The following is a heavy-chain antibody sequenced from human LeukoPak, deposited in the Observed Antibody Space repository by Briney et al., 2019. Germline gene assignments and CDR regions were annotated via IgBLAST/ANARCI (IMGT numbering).Heavy chain of an antibody. J-gene: IGHJ3*02. CDR2: IYYSGST. Sequence: SETLSLTCTVSGGSISSYYWSWIRQPPGKGREWIGYIYYSGSTNYNPSLKSRVTISVDTSKNQFSLKLSSVTAADTAVYYCARGLYGNAFDIWGQGTMVTVSS. V-gene: IGHV4-59*01. CDR3: ARGLYGNAFDI. D-gene: IGHD4/OR15-4a*01. CDR1: GGSISSYY.